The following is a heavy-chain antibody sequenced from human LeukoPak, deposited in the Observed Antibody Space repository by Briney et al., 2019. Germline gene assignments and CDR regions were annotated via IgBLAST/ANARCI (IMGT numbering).Heavy chain of an antibody. CDR2: IYTSGST. J-gene: IGHJ5*02. CDR3: ARDERPPQWFDP. Sequence: SETLSLTCTFSGGSISSYYWSWIRQPAGKGLEWIGRIYTSGSTNYNPSLKSRVTMSVDTSKNQFSLKLSSVTAADTAVYYCARDERPPQWFDPWGQGTLVTVSS. V-gene: IGHV4-4*07. CDR1: GGSISSYY.